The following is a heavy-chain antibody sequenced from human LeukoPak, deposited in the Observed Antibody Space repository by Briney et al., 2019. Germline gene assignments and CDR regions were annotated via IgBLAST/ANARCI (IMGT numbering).Heavy chain of an antibody. D-gene: IGHD2-15*01. Sequence: GGSLRLSCAASGFTFSSYWMSWFRQAPGKGLEWVANIKQDGSEKYYVDSVKGRFTISRDNAKNSLYLQMNSLRAEDTAVYYCARQDIADAFDIWGQGTMVTVSS. CDR3: ARQDIADAFDI. CDR2: IKQDGSEK. J-gene: IGHJ3*02. CDR1: GFTFSSYW. V-gene: IGHV3-7*01.